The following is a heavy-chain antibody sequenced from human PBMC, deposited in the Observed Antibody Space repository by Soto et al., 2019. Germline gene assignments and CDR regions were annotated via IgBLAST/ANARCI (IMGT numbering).Heavy chain of an antibody. V-gene: IGHV3-23*01. CDR1: GFTFSSND. CDR3: AKGTSKLDY. Sequence: EVQLLESGGGLIQPGGSLGLSCAASGFTFSSNDMSWVRQAPGKGLEWASSISASGRSLFYADAVKGRFTISRDNSKNTLYLQMSSLTAEDTAVYYCAKGTSKLDYWGQGTLVTVSS. CDR2: ISASGRSL. J-gene: IGHJ4*02. D-gene: IGHD2-2*01.